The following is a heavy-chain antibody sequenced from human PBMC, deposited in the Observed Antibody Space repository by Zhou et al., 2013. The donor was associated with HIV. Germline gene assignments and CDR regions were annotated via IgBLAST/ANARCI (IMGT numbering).Heavy chain of an antibody. CDR2: INPNSGKG. J-gene: IGHJ6*02. V-gene: IGHV1-8*01. Sequence: QVQLVQSGAEVKKPGASVKVSCKASGYTFTTSDIHWMGWINPNSGKGYYAQRFQGRVTMSRNISTTTAHMELSSLTSEDTAVYYCGRRGSWGDRTTIIRGGVDVWGQGTTVSVSS. D-gene: IGHD3-10*01. CDR1: GYTFTTSD. CDR3: GRRGSWGDRTTIIRGGVDV.